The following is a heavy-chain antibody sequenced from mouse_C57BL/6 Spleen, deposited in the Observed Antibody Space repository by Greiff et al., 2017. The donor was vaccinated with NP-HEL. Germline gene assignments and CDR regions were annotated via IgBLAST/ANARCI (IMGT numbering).Heavy chain of an antibody. Sequence: QVQLQQPGAELVRPGTSVKLSCKASGYTFTSYWMHWVKQRPGQGLEWIGVIDPSDSYTNYNQKFKGKATLTVDTSSSTAYLQLSSLTSEDSAVYYCAREGAMVTTGPYCFDYWGQGTTLTVSS. CDR3: AREGAMVTTGPYCFDY. D-gene: IGHD2-2*01. V-gene: IGHV1-59*01. J-gene: IGHJ2*01. CDR2: IDPSDSYT. CDR1: GYTFTSYW.